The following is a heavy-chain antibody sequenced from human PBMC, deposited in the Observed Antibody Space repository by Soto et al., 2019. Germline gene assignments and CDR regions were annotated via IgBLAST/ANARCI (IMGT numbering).Heavy chain of an antibody. CDR3: ARHRQPLHFNYGTDV. V-gene: IGHV5-51*01. CDR1: GYSFTSYW. CDR2: IYPGDSDT. Sequence: PGESLKISCKGSGYSFTSYWIGWVRQLPGKGLEWMGIIYPGDSDTRYNPSFQGQVAISADKSINTAYLQWRSLKASDTAIYYCARHRQPLHFNYGTDVWGQGTTVTVSS. D-gene: IGHD2-21*01. J-gene: IGHJ6*02.